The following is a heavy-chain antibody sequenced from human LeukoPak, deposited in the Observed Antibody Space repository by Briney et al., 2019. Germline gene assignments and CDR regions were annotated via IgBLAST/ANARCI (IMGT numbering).Heavy chain of an antibody. J-gene: IGHJ4*02. V-gene: IGHV3-7*02. Sequence: HSGGSLRLSCAASGFTFSGYWMTWVPQAPGKELEWVANIKEDGSEAYYVDSVGGRFTISRDNAKNSLYLQLNSLRAEDTAVYYCARGGYSYGSPFDYWGQGTLVTVSS. CDR1: GFTFSGYW. CDR2: IKEDGSEA. D-gene: IGHD5-18*01. CDR3: ARGGYSYGSPFDY.